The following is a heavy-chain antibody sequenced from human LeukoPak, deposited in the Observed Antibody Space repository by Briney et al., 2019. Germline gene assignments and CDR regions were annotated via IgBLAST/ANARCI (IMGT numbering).Heavy chain of an antibody. V-gene: IGHV3-30*18. CDR3: AKDEAYSSGPPGEEKERDY. D-gene: IGHD6-19*01. J-gene: IGHJ4*02. Sequence: GGSLRHSCAASGFTFSSYGMHWVRQAPGKGLEWVAVISYDGSNKYYADSVKGRFTISRDNSKNTLYLQMNSLRAEDTAVYYCAKDEAYSSGPPGEEKERDYWGQGTLVTVSS. CDR2: ISYDGSNK. CDR1: GFTFSSYG.